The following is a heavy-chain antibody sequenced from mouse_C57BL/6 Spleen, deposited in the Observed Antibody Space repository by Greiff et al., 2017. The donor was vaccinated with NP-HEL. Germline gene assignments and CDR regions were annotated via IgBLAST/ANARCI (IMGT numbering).Heavy chain of an antibody. J-gene: IGHJ3*01. D-gene: IGHD1-1*01. CDR2: IWSDGST. CDR1: GFSLTSYG. CDR3: ARHSQDYYGSAWFAY. Sequence: VKLVESGPGLVAPSQSLSITCTVSGFSLTSYGVHWVRQPPGKGLEWLVVIWSDGSTTYNSALKSRLSISKDNAKSQVFLKMKSLQTDDTAMYYGARHSQDYYGSAWFAYWGQGTLVTVSA. V-gene: IGHV2-6-1*01.